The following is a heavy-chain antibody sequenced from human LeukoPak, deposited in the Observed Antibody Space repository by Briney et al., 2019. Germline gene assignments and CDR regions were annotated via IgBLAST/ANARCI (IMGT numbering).Heavy chain of an antibody. D-gene: IGHD2-2*01. CDR1: GGSISSYY. CDR2: IYTSGST. CDR3: ARQGYCSSTSCFTFDY. V-gene: IGHV4-4*09. J-gene: IGHJ4*02. Sequence: SETLSLTCTVSGGSISSYYWSWIQQPPGKGLEWIGYIYTSGSTNYNPSLKSRVTISVDTSKNQFSLKLSSVTAADTAVYYCARQGYCSSTSCFTFDYWGQGTLVTVSS.